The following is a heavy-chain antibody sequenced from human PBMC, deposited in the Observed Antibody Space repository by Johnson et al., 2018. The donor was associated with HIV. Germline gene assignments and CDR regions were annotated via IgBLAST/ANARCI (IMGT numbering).Heavy chain of an antibody. Sequence: VQLVESGGGVVQPGRSLRLSCAASGFTFSRFAMHWVRQVPDKGLEWVAVISYDGTNQYHADSVKGRFTISRDNSKYTRYLQMNSLRAEDTALYYCAKSTQATIARESGPYGAFDIWGQGTMVTVSS. CDR1: GFTFSRFA. D-gene: IGHD3-10*01. J-gene: IGHJ3*02. CDR3: AKSTQATIARESGPYGAFDI. V-gene: IGHV3-30*18. CDR2: ISYDGTNQ.